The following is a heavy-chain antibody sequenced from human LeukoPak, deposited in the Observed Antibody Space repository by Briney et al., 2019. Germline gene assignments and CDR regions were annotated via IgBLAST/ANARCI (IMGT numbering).Heavy chain of an antibody. Sequence: QPGRSLRLSCAASGFTFSSYGMHWVRQAPGKGLEWVAVIWYDGSNKYYADSVKGRFTISRDNSKNTLYLQMNSLRAEDTAVYYCARDTTGWELPYYWGQGTLVTVSS. V-gene: IGHV3-33*01. CDR3: ARDTTGWELPYY. CDR2: IWYDGSNK. D-gene: IGHD1-26*01. CDR1: GFTFSSYG. J-gene: IGHJ4*02.